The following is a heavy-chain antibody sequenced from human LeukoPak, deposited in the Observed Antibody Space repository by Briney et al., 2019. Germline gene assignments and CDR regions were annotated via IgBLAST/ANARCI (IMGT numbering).Heavy chain of an antibody. Sequence: SETLSLTCTVSGGSISSSSYYWVWIRQPPGKGLEWIGSVYYSGSTYYNPSLKSRVTISVDTSKNQFSLKLASVTAADTAVYYCSRDGKAADTIYWGQGTLVTVSS. D-gene: IGHD6-13*01. V-gene: IGHV4-39*07. CDR2: VYYSGST. J-gene: IGHJ4*02. CDR1: GGSISSSSYY. CDR3: SRDGKAADTIY.